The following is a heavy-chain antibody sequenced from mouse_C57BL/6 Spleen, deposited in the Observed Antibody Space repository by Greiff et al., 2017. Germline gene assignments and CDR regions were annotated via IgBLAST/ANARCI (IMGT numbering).Heavy chain of an antibody. V-gene: IGHV1-52*01. CDR1: GYTFTSYW. D-gene: IGHD4-1*01. Sequence: QVQLQQPGAELVRPGSSVKLSCKASGYTFTSYWMHWVKQRPIQGLEWIGNIDPSDSETHYNQKFKDKATLTVDKSSSTAYMQLSSLTSEDSAVYYCARKEKLGYYFDCWGQGTTLTVSS. CDR2: IDPSDSET. J-gene: IGHJ2*01. CDR3: ARKEKLGYYFDC.